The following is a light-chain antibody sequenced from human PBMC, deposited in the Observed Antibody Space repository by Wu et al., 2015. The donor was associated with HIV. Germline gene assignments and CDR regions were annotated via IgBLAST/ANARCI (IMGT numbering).Light chain of an antibody. Sequence: EKMMTQSPATLSVSPGERVTLSCRASQSVSSNLVWYQQKPGQAPRLLIYDASTRATGIPARFSGSGSGTDFTLTISSLQSEDFAIYYCQQYNSGPITFGQGTRLEIK. V-gene: IGKV3D-15*01. J-gene: IGKJ5*01. CDR2: DAS. CDR1: QSVSSN. CDR3: QQYNSGPIT.